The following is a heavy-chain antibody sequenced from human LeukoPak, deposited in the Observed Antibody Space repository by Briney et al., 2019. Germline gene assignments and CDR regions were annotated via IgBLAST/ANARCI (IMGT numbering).Heavy chain of an antibody. J-gene: IGHJ1*01. CDR3: ARLFAYGYGKMGS. Sequence: GESLKISCQGSGYLFATYWIAWVRQLPGKGLEWMGIIYPGDPDIRYSPSFQGQVTFSADKSTSTAYLQWSSLKSSDTAIYYCARLFAYGYGKMGSWGQGTLVTVSS. CDR2: IYPGDPDI. CDR1: GYLFATYW. D-gene: IGHD5-18*01. V-gene: IGHV5-51*01.